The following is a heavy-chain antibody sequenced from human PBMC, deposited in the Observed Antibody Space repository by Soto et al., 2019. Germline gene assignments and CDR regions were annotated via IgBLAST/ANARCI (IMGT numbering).Heavy chain of an antibody. D-gene: IGHD3-9*01. V-gene: IGHV4-39*07. J-gene: IGHJ3*02. CDR3: ARGSALRYFDWLLISYAFDI. CDR1: GGSISDDTYY. CDR2: IYYSGST. Sequence: PPETLSLTCIVSGGSISDDTYYWGWIRQPPGKGLEWIGSIYYSGSTNYNPSLKSRVTISVDTSKNQFSLKLSSVTAADTAVYYCARGSALRYFDWLLISYAFDIWGQGTMVTVSS.